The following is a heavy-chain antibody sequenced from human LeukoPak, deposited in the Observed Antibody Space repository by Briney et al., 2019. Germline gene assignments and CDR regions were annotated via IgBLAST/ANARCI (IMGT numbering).Heavy chain of an antibody. CDR3: AKVPLGFGELGNYYYMDV. CDR2: ISSSGSTI. Sequence: AGGSLRLSCAASGFTFSSYEMNWVRQAPGKGLEWVSYISSSGSTIYYADSVKGRFTISRDNAKNSLYLQMNSLRAEDTAVYYCAKVPLGFGELGNYYYMDVWGKGTTVTVSS. CDR1: GFTFSSYE. V-gene: IGHV3-48*03. J-gene: IGHJ6*03. D-gene: IGHD3-10*01.